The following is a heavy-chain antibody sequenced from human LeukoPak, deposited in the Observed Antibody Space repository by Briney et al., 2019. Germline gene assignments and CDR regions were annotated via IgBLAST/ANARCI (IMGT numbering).Heavy chain of an antibody. J-gene: IGHJ4*02. D-gene: IGHD5-12*01. V-gene: IGHV1-18*01. CDR2: ISAYNGNT. CDR1: GYTFTSYS. CDR3: ARDPAGRGIVATPPSY. Sequence: ASVTLSCKASGYTFTSYSISWVRQAPGQGLELMGLISAYNGNTNYAQKLQRRVTMTTDTSTSTAYLELRSLRSDDPAVYYCARDPAGRGIVATPPSYWGQGTLVTVSS.